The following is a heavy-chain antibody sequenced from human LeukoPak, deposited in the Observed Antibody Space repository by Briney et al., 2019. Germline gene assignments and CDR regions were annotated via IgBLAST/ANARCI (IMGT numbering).Heavy chain of an antibody. V-gene: IGHV1-46*01. CDR1: GYTFSSYY. D-gene: IGHD3-22*01. Sequence: GASVKVSSKASGYTFSSYYMHWVRQAPGQGLEWMGIINPSGGSTTYAQKFQGRVTMTRDTSTSTVYMELSSLRSEDTAVYYCARVDSSGYYGHYFDYWGQGTLVTVSS. J-gene: IGHJ4*02. CDR3: ARVDSSGYYGHYFDY. CDR2: INPSGGST.